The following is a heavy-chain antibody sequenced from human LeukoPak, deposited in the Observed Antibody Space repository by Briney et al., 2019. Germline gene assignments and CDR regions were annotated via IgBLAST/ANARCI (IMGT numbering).Heavy chain of an antibody. Sequence: SQTLSLTCTVSGGSISSGSYYWSWIRPPAGKGLEWIGRIYTSGSTNYNPSLKSRLTISVDTSKNQLYLNLKSVTAADTAVYYCARDRDVDDFDSWGHGALVTVSS. CDR1: GGSISSGSYY. J-gene: IGHJ4*01. V-gene: IGHV4-61*02. D-gene: IGHD2-15*01. CDR3: ARDRDVDDFDS. CDR2: IYTSGST.